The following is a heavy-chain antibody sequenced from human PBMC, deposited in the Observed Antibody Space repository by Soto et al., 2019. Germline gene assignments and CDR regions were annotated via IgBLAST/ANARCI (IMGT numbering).Heavy chain of an antibody. D-gene: IGHD7-27*01. J-gene: IGHJ6*02. CDR1: GGSISSSSYY. Sequence: SETLSLTCTVSGGSISSSSYYWGWIRQPPGKGLEWIGSIYYSGSTYYNPSLKSRVTISVDTSKNQFSLKLSSVTAADTAVYYCARQAGDPNRGYYYGMDVWGQGTTVTVSS. CDR3: ARQAGDPNRGYYYGMDV. CDR2: IYYSGST. V-gene: IGHV4-39*01.